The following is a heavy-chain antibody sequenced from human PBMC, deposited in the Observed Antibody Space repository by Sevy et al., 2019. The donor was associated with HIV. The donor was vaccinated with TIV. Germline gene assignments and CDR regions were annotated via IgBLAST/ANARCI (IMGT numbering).Heavy chain of an antibody. Sequence: ASVKVSCKASGGTFSSYAISWVRQAPGQGLEWMGRIIPILGMANYAQKFQGRGTITADKSTGTAYMELSSLRSEDTAVYYCARDPCGSSTSCPGRTGRNWFDPWGQGTLVTVSS. CDR3: ARDPCGSSTSCPGRTGRNWFDP. CDR1: GGTFSSYA. J-gene: IGHJ5*02. CDR2: IIPILGMA. V-gene: IGHV1-69*04. D-gene: IGHD2-2*01.